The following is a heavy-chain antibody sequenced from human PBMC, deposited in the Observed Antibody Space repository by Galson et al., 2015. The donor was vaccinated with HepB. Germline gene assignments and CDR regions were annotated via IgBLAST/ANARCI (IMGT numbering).Heavy chain of an antibody. CDR3: ARLRYSSPADYYYPMDV. D-gene: IGHD6-13*01. J-gene: IGHJ6*02. Sequence: QSGAEVKKPGESLKISCKASGYSFINYWIGWVRQTPGKGLEWMGIIYPGDSDTRYSPSFQDQVTMSADKSISTAYLQWTTLEASDTAMYYCARLRYSSPADYYYPMDVWGQGTTVTVSS. V-gene: IGHV5-51*01. CDR1: GYSFINYW. CDR2: IYPGDSDT.